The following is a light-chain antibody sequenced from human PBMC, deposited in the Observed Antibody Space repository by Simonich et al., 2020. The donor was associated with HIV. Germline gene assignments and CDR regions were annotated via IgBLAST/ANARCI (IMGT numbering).Light chain of an antibody. V-gene: IGKV4-1*01. Sequence: DIVMTQSPDSLAVSLGERATINCKSSQSVLYSSHNKNYLSWYQQKPGQPPNMLIYWASTREAGVPDRFSGSGSETDFTLTISSLQVEDVAVYYCQQYYITPQTFGQGTKVEIK. J-gene: IGKJ1*01. CDR3: QQYYITPQT. CDR2: WAS. CDR1: QSVLYSSHNKNY.